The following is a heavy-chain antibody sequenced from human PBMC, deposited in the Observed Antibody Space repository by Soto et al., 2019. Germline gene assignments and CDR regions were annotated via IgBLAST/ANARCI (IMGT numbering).Heavy chain of an antibody. Sequence: QLPLVQSGAEAKKPGASVKVSCKASGYTFPTSTIIWVRQAPGQGLEWMGWIKAYSGNTNYAQKLQGRVTMTTDTSTNTAYRELRSLTTDDTAIYYCAIADYGDDDYWGQGTRVTVSS. CDR1: GYTFPTST. CDR3: AIADYGDDDY. J-gene: IGHJ4*02. D-gene: IGHD4-17*01. CDR2: IKAYSGNT. V-gene: IGHV1-18*01.